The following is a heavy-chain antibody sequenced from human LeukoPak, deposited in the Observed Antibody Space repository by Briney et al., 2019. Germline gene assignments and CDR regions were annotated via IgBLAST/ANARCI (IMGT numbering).Heavy chain of an antibody. CDR3: ARDLLNYYDSSGDRGDAFDI. CDR1: GYSISSGYY. CDR2: IYHSGST. D-gene: IGHD3-22*01. J-gene: IGHJ3*02. V-gene: IGHV4-38-2*02. Sequence: PSETLSLTCTVSGYSISSGYYWGWIRQPPGKGLEWIGNIYHSGSTYYNPSLKSRVTISLDTSKNQFSLKLSSVTAADTAVYYCARDLLNYYDSSGDRGDAFDIWGQGTMVTVSS.